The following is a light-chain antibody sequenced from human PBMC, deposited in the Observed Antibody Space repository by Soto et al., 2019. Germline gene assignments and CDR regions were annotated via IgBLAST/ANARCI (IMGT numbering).Light chain of an antibody. Sequence: ILFTQSPSSMSLSPGETAIPSCTVSQNISNTYFAWYQQKPARAHMLLIYGASRRATGIPDRFSGSGSGTDFTLTISRLEHADFAVYYCQQYGSIPWTFGQGTKVDIK. CDR3: QQYGSIPWT. J-gene: IGKJ1*01. CDR2: GAS. V-gene: IGKV3-20*01. CDR1: QNISNTY.